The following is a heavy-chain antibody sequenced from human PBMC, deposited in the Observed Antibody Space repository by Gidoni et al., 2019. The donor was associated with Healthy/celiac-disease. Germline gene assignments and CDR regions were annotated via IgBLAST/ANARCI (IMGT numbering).Heavy chain of an antibody. CDR2: ISAYNGNT. CDR1: GYTFTSYG. D-gene: IGHD5-18*01. Sequence: QVQLVQSGAEVKKPGASVKVSCKASGYTFTSYGISWVRQAPGQGLEWMGWISAYNGNTNYAQKLQGRVTMTTDTSTSTAYRELRSLRSDDTAVYYCARDTPFVDTAMARHWFDPWGQGTLVTVSS. V-gene: IGHV1-18*01. CDR3: ARDTPFVDTAMARHWFDP. J-gene: IGHJ5*02.